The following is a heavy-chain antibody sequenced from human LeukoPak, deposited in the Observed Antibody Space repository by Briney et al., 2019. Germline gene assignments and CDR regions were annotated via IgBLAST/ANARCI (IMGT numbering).Heavy chain of an antibody. CDR3: ARVLNWGSSYFDL. Sequence: GGSLRLSCAASGFTLSNAWMNWVRQAPGKGLEWVSYISVSSNTMYYADSVKGRFTISRDNAKNSLYLQMNSLRAEDTAVYYCARVLNWGSSYFDLWGRGTLVTVSS. CDR1: GFTLSNAW. CDR2: ISVSSNTM. V-gene: IGHV3-48*01. J-gene: IGHJ2*01. D-gene: IGHD7-27*01.